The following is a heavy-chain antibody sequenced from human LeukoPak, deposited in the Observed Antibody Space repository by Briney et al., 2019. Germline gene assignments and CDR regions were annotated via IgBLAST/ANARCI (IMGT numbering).Heavy chain of an antibody. D-gene: IGHD6-13*01. J-gene: IGHJ4*02. CDR1: GFTFTDYY. CDR3: ARGRGSWYGVYFDY. V-gene: IGHV3-11*04. Sequence: GGSLRLSCAASGFTFTDYYMNWIRQAPGKGLEWVSYISISGTTIYYADSVKGRFTISRDNAKNSLYLQMNSLRTDDTAVYYCARGRGSWYGVYFDYWGQGTLVTVSS. CDR2: ISISGTTI.